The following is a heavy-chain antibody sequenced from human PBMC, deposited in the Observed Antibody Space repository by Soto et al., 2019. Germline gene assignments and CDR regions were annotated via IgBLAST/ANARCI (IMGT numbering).Heavy chain of an antibody. J-gene: IGHJ4*02. CDR3: ARGTGYSYGTYYFDY. CDR1: GGTLSSYT. D-gene: IGHD5-18*01. CDR2: IIPILDIT. Sequence: SVKVSCKASGGTLSSYTINWVRQAPGQGLEWMGRIIPILDITNYAQKFQGRVTITADESTSTAYMELSSLRSEDTAVYYCARGTGYSYGTYYFDYWGQGTLVTVSS. V-gene: IGHV1-69*02.